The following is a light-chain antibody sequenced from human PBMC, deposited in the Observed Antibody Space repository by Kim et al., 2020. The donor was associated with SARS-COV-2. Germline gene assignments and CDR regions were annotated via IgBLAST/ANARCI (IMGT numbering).Light chain of an antibody. CDR2: AAS. Sequence: DIQMTQSPSSLAASVGDRVTIACRASQSINTYLNWYQQKPGKAPNLLIYAASTLQSGVPSRFSGSGSGTDFTLTISSLQPEDFATYYCQQSYTAPLLTFGGGTKVDIK. CDR1: QSINTY. CDR3: QQSYTAPLLT. J-gene: IGKJ4*01. V-gene: IGKV1-39*01.